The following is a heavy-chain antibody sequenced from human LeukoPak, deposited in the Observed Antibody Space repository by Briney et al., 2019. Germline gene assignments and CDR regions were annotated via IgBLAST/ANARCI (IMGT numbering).Heavy chain of an antibody. J-gene: IGHJ4*02. Sequence: GGSLRLSCAASGFTVSRYWMTWVRQAPGRGLEWVATIKEDGTEQHLVESVQGRFTVSRDNTENSVYLQMNSLRVEGTGVYFCAGGEGWTAEDWGQGTQVTVSS. CDR2: IKEDGTEQ. D-gene: IGHD3/OR15-3a*01. CDR1: GFTVSRYW. V-gene: IGHV3-7*03. CDR3: AGGEGWTAED.